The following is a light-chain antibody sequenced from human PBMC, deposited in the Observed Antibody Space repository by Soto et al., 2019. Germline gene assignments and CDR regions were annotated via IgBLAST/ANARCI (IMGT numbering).Light chain of an antibody. CDR1: QSINSN. J-gene: IGKJ1*01. CDR2: GTS. Sequence: EIVMTQSPATLSVSPGERATLTCRASQSINSNLAWYQQKPGQAPRLLIYGTSTRATGFPARFSGSGSGTEFTLTISSLQSEDFAVYYCQQYYNWPGTFGQGTMVEIK. V-gene: IGKV3-15*01. CDR3: QQYYNWPGT.